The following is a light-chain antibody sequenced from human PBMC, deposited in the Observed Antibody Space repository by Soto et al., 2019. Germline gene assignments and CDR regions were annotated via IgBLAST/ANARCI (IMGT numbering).Light chain of an antibody. CDR3: QQYSSYSPYT. Sequence: DIQMTQSPSTLSGSVGDRVTITCRASQTISSWLAWYQQKPGEAPKLLIYKASTLKSGAPSRLSGSGSGTEFTLTISRLQPDDFASYYCQQYSSYSPYTFGQGTKVDI. V-gene: IGKV1-5*03. CDR2: KAS. CDR1: QTISSW. J-gene: IGKJ2*01.